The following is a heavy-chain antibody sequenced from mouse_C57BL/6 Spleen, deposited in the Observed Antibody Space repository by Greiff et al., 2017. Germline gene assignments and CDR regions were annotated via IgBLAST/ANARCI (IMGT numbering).Heavy chain of an antibody. J-gene: IGHJ4*01. Sequence: EVQLVDSGGGLVQSGRSLRLSCATSGFTFSDFYMEWVRQAPGKGLEWIAASRNKANDYTTEYSASVKGRFIVSRDTSQSILYLQMNALRAEDTAIYYCARDRAMDYWGQGTSVTVSS. CDR2: SRNKANDYTT. CDR1: GFTFSDFY. V-gene: IGHV7-1*01. CDR3: ARDRAMDY.